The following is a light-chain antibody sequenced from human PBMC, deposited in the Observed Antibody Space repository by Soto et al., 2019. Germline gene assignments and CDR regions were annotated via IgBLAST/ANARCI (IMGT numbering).Light chain of an antibody. CDR1: SSDVGGYNY. J-gene: IGLJ1*01. V-gene: IGLV2-14*01. CDR2: EVS. Sequence: QSALTQPASVSGSPGQSITISCTGTSSDVGGYNYVSWHQQHPGKAPKLMIYEVSNRPSGVSNRFSGSKSGNTASLTISGLQAEDEADYYCSSYTSSSRYVFGTGTKLTVL. CDR3: SSYTSSSRYV.